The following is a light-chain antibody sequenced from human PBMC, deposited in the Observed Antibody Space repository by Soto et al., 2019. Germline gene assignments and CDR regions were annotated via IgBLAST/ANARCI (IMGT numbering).Light chain of an antibody. Sequence: DIQMTQSPSTLSASVGDRVTITCRASQNIRSWLAWYQQKPGKAPRLLIYKASSLESGVPSRFSGSGSGTEFTPTISSLQPDDSATYYCQQYDSSSTFGGGTKVEIK. J-gene: IGKJ4*02. CDR1: QNIRSW. CDR2: KAS. CDR3: QQYDSSST. V-gene: IGKV1-5*03.